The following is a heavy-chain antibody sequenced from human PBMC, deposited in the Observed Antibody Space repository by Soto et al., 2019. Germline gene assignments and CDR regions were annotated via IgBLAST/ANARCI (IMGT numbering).Heavy chain of an antibody. J-gene: IGHJ4*02. V-gene: IGHV3-15*01. CDR1: GFTFSNAG. D-gene: IGHD6-25*01. CDR3: TGWVRGYPFADY. CDR2: IKSKTDGGTT. Sequence: GGSLRLSCAASGFTFSNAGMSWVRQAPGKGLEWVGRIKSKTDGGTTDYAAPVKGKFTISRDDSKNTLYLQMNSLKTEDTAVYYCTGWVRGYPFADYWGQGTLVTVSS.